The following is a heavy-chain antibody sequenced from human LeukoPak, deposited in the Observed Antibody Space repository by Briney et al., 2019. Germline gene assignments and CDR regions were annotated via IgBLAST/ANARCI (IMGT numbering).Heavy chain of an antibody. CDR1: GCTFSSYA. Sequence: SGGSLRLSCAASGCTFSSYAMSWVRQAPGKGLEWVSAISGSGGSTYYADSVKGRFTISRDNSKNTLYLQMNSLRAEDTAVYYCAKDDRVSLYYFDYWGQGTLVTVSS. J-gene: IGHJ4*02. CDR3: AKDDRVSLYYFDY. CDR2: ISGSGGST. V-gene: IGHV3-23*01. D-gene: IGHD4-4*01.